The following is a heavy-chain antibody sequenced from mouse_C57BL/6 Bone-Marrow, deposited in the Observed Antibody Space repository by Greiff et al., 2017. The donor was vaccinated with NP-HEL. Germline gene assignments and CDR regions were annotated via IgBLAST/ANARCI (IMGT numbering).Heavy chain of an antibody. CDR3: ARQGGYDDAMDY. CDR2: ISNGGGST. Sequence: EVKLLESGGGLVQPGGSLKLSCAASGFTFSDYYMYWVRQTPEKRLEWVAYISNGGGSTYYPDTVKGRFTISRDNAKNTLYLQMSRLKSEDTAMYYCARQGGYDDAMDYWGQGTSVTVSS. D-gene: IGHD2-2*01. J-gene: IGHJ4*01. CDR1: GFTFSDYY. V-gene: IGHV5-12*01.